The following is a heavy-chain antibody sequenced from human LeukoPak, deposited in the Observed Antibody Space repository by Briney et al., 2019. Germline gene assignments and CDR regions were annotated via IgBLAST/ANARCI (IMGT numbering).Heavy chain of an antibody. CDR2: IYSTGRS. J-gene: IGHJ4*02. V-gene: IGHV4-4*07. CDR1: GGSISNYF. CDR3: ARDSYGDFSY. D-gene: IGHD4-17*01. Sequence: SETLSLTCTVSGGSISNYFWSWVRQPAGKGLEWIGRIYSTGRSDYNPSLKSRVTISVDTSKNQFSLKLTSVTAADTAVYFCARDSYGDFSYWGQGTLVTVSS.